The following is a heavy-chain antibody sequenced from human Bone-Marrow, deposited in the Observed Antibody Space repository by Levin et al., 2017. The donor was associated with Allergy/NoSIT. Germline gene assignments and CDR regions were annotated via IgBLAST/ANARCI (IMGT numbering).Heavy chain of an antibody. CDR1: GFTFSSYW. J-gene: IGHJ4*02. CDR2: INQDGSEK. Sequence: LSLTCAASGFTFSSYWMSWVRQAPGKGLEWVANINQDGSEKYYVDSVKGRFTISRDNAKNSLYLQMNGLRAEDTAVYYCARVYCSGGRCDSWFDYWGQGTLVTVSS. D-gene: IGHD2-15*01. V-gene: IGHV3-7*04. CDR3: ARVYCSGGRCDSWFDY.